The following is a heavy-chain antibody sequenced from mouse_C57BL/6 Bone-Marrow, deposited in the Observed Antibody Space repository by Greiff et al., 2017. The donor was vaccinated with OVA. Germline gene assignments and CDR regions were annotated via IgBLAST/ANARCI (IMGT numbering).Heavy chain of an antibody. CDR3: ARDKGNIYGWFAY. Sequence: EVQLQHSGPALVKPGASVQIPCKASGYTFTDYYMAWVKQSHGMSLEWIGVINPNNGGTNYNQKVKGKATLTVDKSSSTDYMELRSLTSEDTAFYYCARDKGNIYGWFAYWGQGTLVTVSA. CDR2: INPNNGGT. CDR1: GYTFTDYY. D-gene: IGHD1-1*01. J-gene: IGHJ3*01. V-gene: IGHV1-18*01.